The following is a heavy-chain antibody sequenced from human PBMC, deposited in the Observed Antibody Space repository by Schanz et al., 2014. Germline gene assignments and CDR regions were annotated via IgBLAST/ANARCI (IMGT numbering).Heavy chain of an antibody. V-gene: IGHV3-30*18. CDR1: GFNFSNYD. CDR3: AKGLNRRGGQTNFYYYYGMDV. J-gene: IGHJ6*02. Sequence: QVQLVESGGGVVQPGRSLRLSCAASGFNFSNYDIHWVRQAPGKGLEWVALIYYNGTNKYYADSVKGRFTISRDNSQKPLFLQMSAQGTKDTAVYYCAKGLNRRGGQTNFYYYYGMDVWGQGTTVTVSS. CDR2: IYYNGTNK. D-gene: IGHD5-12*01.